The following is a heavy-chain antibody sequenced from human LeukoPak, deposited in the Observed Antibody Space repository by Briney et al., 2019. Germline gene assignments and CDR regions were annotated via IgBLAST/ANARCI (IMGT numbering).Heavy chain of an antibody. CDR3: TKDLMTGFSSGWYLAY. D-gene: IGHD6-19*01. Sequence: GGSLRLSCEGSGFSFNGYAMSWVRQAPGKGLEWVAVTGGSDDNTHYADSAKGRFSISRDTSENRLFLQMNSLRPDDSALYYCTKDLMTGFSSGWYLAYWGQGTLVTVSS. CDR2: TGGSDDNT. CDR1: GFSFNGYA. V-gene: IGHV3-23*01. J-gene: IGHJ4*02.